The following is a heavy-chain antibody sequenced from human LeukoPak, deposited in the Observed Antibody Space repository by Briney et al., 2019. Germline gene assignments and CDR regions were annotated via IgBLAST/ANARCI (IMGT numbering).Heavy chain of an antibody. Sequence: ASVKVSCKASGYTFTGYYMHWVRQAPGQGLEWMGWISAYNGNTNYAQKLQGRVTMTTDTSTSTAYMELRSLRSDDTAVYYCARADYYGSGSYDHWGQGTLVTVSS. J-gene: IGHJ4*02. CDR1: GYTFTGYY. CDR2: ISAYNGNT. CDR3: ARADYYGSGSYDH. D-gene: IGHD3-10*01. V-gene: IGHV1-18*04.